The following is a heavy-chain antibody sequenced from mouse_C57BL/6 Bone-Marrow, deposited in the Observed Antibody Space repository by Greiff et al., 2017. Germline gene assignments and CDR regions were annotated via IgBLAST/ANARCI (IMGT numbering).Heavy chain of an antibody. CDR1: GYTFTSYW. J-gene: IGHJ1*03. CDR3: ALSYCYGSHWYFDV. CDR2: IDPSDSYT. V-gene: IGHV1-59*01. D-gene: IGHD1-1*01. Sequence: QVQLQQPGAELVRPGTSVKLSCKASGYTFTSYWMHWVKQRPGQGLEWIGVIDPSDSYTNYNQKFKGKATLTVDTSSSTAYMQLSSLTSEDSAVYYCALSYCYGSHWYFDVWGTGTTVTVSP.